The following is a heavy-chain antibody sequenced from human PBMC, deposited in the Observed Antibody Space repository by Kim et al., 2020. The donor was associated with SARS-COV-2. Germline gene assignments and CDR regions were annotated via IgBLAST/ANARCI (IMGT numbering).Heavy chain of an antibody. CDR1: GFTFSSSR. CDR2: ISSYDTRR. D-gene: IGHD6-19*01. Sequence: GGSLRLSCVASGFTFSSSRKNWVRQAQGKGLEWVSSISSYDTRRYYANSVKGRVTMSSDKTKNILYLQMNSLRVEDTAVYYCADGRINSGFDDWGQGAQVTVSS. CDR3: ADGRINSGFDD. V-gene: IGHV3-23*01. J-gene: IGHJ4*02.